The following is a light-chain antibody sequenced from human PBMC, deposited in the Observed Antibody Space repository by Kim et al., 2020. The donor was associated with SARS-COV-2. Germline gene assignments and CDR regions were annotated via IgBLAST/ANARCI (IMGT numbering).Light chain of an antibody. CDR3: QAWDSSNWV. CDR1: KLGNKY. Sequence: SYELTQPPSVSVSPGQTASITCSGDKLGNKYACWYQQKPGQSPVLVMYQDSKRPSGIPERFSGSNSGNTATLTISGTQAMDEADYYCQAWDSSNWVFGGGTQLTVL. J-gene: IGLJ3*02. CDR2: QDS. V-gene: IGLV3-1*01.